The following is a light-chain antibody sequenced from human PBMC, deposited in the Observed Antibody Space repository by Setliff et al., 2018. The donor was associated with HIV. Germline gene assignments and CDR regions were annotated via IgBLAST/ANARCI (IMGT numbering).Light chain of an antibody. CDR2: DVT. V-gene: IGLV2-14*03. CDR3: CSYTSSNTVL. J-gene: IGLJ2*01. Sequence: QSALTQRASVSGSPGQSITISCSGTSSDVGGYNYVSWYQQHPGKAPKLMICDVTNRPSGVSDRFSGSKSGNTASLTISGLQAEDEADYYCCSYTSSNTVLFGGGTKVTVL. CDR1: SSDVGGYNY.